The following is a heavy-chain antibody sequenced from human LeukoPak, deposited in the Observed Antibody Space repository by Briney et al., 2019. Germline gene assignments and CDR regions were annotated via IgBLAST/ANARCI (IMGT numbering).Heavy chain of an antibody. Sequence: GASVKVSCKASGYTFSNYCMHWVRQAPGQGLEWMGWINPNSGGTNYAQKFQGRVTMTRDTSISTAYMELSRLRSDDTAVYYCARDGYVTGFDYWGQGTLVTVSS. CDR3: ARDGYVTGFDY. CDR2: INPNSGGT. V-gene: IGHV1-2*02. CDR1: GYTFSNYC. J-gene: IGHJ4*02. D-gene: IGHD5-18*01.